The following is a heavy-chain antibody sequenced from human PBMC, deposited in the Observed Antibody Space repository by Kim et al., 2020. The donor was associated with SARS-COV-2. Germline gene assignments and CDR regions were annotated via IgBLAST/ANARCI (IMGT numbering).Heavy chain of an antibody. Sequence: GGSLRLSCAASGFSFGRYTMSWVRQAQGKGLEWVSSITSSGNYVYYADSVQGRFTISRDNAKNSLYLQMNSLRAEDTAVYYCATFHGNLPTWGQGTLVTVSS. CDR2: ITSSGNYV. CDR3: ATFHGNLPT. J-gene: IGHJ4*02. D-gene: IGHD1-1*01. V-gene: IGHV3-21*06. CDR1: GFSFGRYT.